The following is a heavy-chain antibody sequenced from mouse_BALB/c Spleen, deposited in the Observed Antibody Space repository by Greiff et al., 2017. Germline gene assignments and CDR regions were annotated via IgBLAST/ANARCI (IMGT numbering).Heavy chain of an antibody. Sequence: EVMLVESGGGLVKPGGSLKLSCAASGFTFSSYAMSWVRQTPEKRLEWVASISSGGSYTYYPDSVKGRFTISRDNAKNTLYLQMSSLKSEDTAMYYCARGSYGYDGYPLYAMDYWGQGTSVTVSS. J-gene: IGHJ4*01. CDR1: GFTFSSYA. CDR3: ARGSYGYDGYPLYAMDY. CDR2: ISSGGSYT. V-gene: IGHV5-6*03. D-gene: IGHD2-3*01.